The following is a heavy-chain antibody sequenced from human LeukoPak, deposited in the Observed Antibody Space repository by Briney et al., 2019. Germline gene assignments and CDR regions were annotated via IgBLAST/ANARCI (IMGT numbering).Heavy chain of an antibody. D-gene: IGHD2-15*01. CDR3: AREEGYCSGGSCYSGGFDY. V-gene: IGHV4-31*03. J-gene: IGHJ4*02. CDR1: GGSISSGGYY. CDR2: IYYSGST. Sequence: PSQTLSLTCTVSGGSISSGGYYRSWIRQHPGKGLEWIGYIYYSGSTYYNPSLKSRVTISVDTSKNQFSLKLSSVTAADTALYYCAREEGYCSGGSCYSGGFDYWGQGTLVTVSS.